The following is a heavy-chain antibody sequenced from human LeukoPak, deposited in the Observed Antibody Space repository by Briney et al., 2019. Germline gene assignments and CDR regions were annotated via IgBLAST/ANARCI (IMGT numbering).Heavy chain of an antibody. Sequence: PSETLSLTCTVSGGSISSGDYYWSWIRQPPGKGLEWIGYIYYSGSTYYNPSLKSRVTISVDTSKNQFSLKLSSVTAADTAVYYCARRRYCSSTSCYDAFDIWGQGTMVTVSS. CDR2: IYYSGST. V-gene: IGHV4-30-4*01. CDR1: GGSISSGDYY. CDR3: ARRRYCSSTSCYDAFDI. J-gene: IGHJ3*02. D-gene: IGHD2-2*01.